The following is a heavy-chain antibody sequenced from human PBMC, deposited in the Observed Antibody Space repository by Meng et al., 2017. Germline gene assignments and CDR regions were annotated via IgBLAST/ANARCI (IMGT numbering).Heavy chain of an antibody. CDR2: IIPIFGTA. V-gene: IGHV1-69*06. CDR3: ARARGSSGYYAFDY. D-gene: IGHD3-22*01. CDR1: GGPFSSYA. J-gene: IGHJ4*02. Sequence: GQLVQHGAEVRKSGSWVKASCKASGGPFSSYAISWVRQAPGQGLEWMGGIIPIFGTANCAQKFQGRVTITADKSTSTAYMELSSLRSEDTAVYYCARARGSSGYYAFDYWGQGTLVTVSS.